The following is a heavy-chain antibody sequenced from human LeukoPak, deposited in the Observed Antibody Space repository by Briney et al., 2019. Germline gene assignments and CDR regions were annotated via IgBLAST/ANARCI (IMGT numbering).Heavy chain of an antibody. V-gene: IGHV1-69*04. CDR1: GGTFSSYA. Sequence: GASVKVSCKASGGTFSSYAISWVRQAPGQGLEWMGRIIPILGIANYAQKLQGRVTITADKSTSTAYMELSSLRSEDTAVYYCARFAKRVDTAMVTDWWGQGTLVTVSS. D-gene: IGHD5-18*01. CDR3: ARFAKRVDTAMVTDW. CDR2: IIPILGIA. J-gene: IGHJ4*02.